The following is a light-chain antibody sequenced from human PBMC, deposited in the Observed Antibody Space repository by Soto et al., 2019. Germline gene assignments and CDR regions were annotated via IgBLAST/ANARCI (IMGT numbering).Light chain of an antibody. Sequence: QSALTQPASVSGSPGQSITISCTGTSSDVGGYNYVSWYQQHPGKAPKLMIYDVSNRPSGVSNRFSGSKSGNTASLTISGXXXXXXXXXXCSSXTSSSTVVFGGGTKLTVL. J-gene: IGLJ2*01. CDR1: SSDVGGYNY. CDR2: DVS. V-gene: IGLV2-14*01. CDR3: SSXTSSSTVV.